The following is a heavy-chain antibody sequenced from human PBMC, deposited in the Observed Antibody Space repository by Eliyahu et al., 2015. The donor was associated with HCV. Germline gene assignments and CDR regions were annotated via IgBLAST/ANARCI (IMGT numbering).Heavy chain of an antibody. D-gene: IGHD2-8*02. J-gene: IGHJ3*02. CDR2: MHYSGST. V-gene: IGHV4-31*03. Sequence: QVQLQESGPGLVEPSQTLSLTCTVXGGSIXNSGYFGSWIRQHPGKDLEWIGYMHYSGSTYYSPSLQSRVTIYPDTSENQFSLRLSSVTAADTAVYYCAKLGYCTSADCPRGGGFDIWSQGSMVTVSS. CDR3: AKLGYCTSADCPRGGGFDI. CDR1: GGSIXNSGYF.